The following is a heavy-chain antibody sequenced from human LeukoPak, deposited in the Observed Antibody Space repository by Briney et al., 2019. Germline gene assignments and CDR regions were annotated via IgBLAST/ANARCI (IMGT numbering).Heavy chain of an antibody. Sequence: NSSETLSLTCTVSGGSISSSSYYWGWIRQPPGKRLGWIGSIYYSGSTYYNPSLENRVTISVDTSKNQFSLKLSSVTAADTAVYSCARDGQQLAFEYWGQGTLVTVSS. CDR1: GGSISSSSYY. CDR3: ARDGQQLAFEY. D-gene: IGHD6-13*01. CDR2: IYYSGST. J-gene: IGHJ4*02. V-gene: IGHV4-39*07.